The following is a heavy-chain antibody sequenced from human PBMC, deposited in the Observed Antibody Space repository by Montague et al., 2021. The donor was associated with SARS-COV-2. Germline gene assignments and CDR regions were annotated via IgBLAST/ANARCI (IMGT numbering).Heavy chain of an antibody. CDR1: GGSISSYY. D-gene: IGHD6-19*01. Sequence: SETLSLTCTVSGGSISSYYWSWIRQPPGKGLEWIGYIYYSGSTXXXPSXXXRVTISVDTSKNQFSLKLSSETAAYTAVYYCPGTSTYSSGWGIHDYYYGMDVWGQGPTVTVSS. CDR3: PGTSTYSSGWGIHDYYYGMDV. CDR2: IYYSGST. V-gene: IGHV4-59*01. J-gene: IGHJ6*01.